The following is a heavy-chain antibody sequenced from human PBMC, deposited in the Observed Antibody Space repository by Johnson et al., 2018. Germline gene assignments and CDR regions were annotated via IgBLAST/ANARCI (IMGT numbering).Heavy chain of an antibody. Sequence: EVQLLESGGGLVQXGRSLRLSCAASGFTFDDYAMHWVRQAPGKGLEWVSGISWNSGSIGYADSVKGRFTISRDNAKNSLYLQMNSLRAEDTALYYCAKAPVGWLGEGAEYFQHWGQGTLVTVSS. CDR1: GFTFDDYA. D-gene: IGHD3-3*01. CDR2: ISWNSGSI. CDR3: AKAPVGWLGEGAEYFQH. J-gene: IGHJ1*01. V-gene: IGHV3-9*01.